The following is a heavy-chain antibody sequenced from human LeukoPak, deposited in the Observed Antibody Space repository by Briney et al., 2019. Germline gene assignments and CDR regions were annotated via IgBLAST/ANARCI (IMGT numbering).Heavy chain of an antibody. CDR2: IYYSGST. CDR1: GGSISSGDYY. D-gene: IGHD3-22*01. J-gene: IGHJ4*02. Sequence: SRTLSLTCTVSGGSISSGDYYWSWIRQHPEKGLEWIGYIYYSGSTYYNPSLKSRVTVSVDTFMNQFSLKLNSVTAADTAVYYCARSPAGYYFDYWGQGTLVTVSS. CDR3: ARSPAGYYFDY. V-gene: IGHV4-31*03.